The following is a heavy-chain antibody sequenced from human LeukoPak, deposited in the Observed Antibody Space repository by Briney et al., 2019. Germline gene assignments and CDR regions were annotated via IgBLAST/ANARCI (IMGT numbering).Heavy chain of an antibody. CDR2: ISWNSGSI. J-gene: IGHJ4*02. Sequence: GGSLRLSCAASGFTSDDYAMHWVRQAPGKGLEWVSGISWNSGSIGYADSVKGRFTVSRDNGKNSLYLQLNSLRAEDMAVYYCARVHCTSPSCWGALSFDYWGQGTLVIVSS. V-gene: IGHV3-9*02. CDR3: ARVHCTSPSCWGALSFDY. D-gene: IGHD2-2*01. CDR1: GFTSDDYA.